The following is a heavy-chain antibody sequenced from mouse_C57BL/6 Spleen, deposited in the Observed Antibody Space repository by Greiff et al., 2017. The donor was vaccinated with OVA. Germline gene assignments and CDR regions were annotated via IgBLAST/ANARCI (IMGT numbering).Heavy chain of an antibody. D-gene: IGHD2-4*01. J-gene: IGHJ4*01. CDR1: GYTFTSYW. CDR2: IDPNSGGT. Sequence: QVQLKQPGAELVKPGASVKLSCKASGYTFTSYWMHWVKQRPGRGLEWIGRIDPNSGGTKYNEKFKSKATLTVDKPSSTAYMQLSSLTSEDSAVYYCASPIYYDYDGAMDYWGQGTSVTVSS. V-gene: IGHV1-72*01. CDR3: ASPIYYDYDGAMDY.